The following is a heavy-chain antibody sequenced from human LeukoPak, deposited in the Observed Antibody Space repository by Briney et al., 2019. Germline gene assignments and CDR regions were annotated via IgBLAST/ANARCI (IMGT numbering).Heavy chain of an antibody. J-gene: IGHJ4*02. CDR3: ARREGGATKREYYFDY. CDR2: INPSGGST. D-gene: IGHD1-26*01. CDR1: GYTFTSYY. V-gene: IGHV1-46*01. Sequence: ASVKVSCKASGYTFTSYYMHWVRQAPEQGLEWMGIINPSGGSTSYAQKFQGRVTMTRDTSTSTVYMELSSLRSEDTAVYYCARREGGATKREYYFDYWGQGTLVTVSS.